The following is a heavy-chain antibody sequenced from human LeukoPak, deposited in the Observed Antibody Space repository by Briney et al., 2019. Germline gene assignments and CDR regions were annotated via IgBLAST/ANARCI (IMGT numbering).Heavy chain of an antibody. J-gene: IGHJ6*02. V-gene: IGHV3-48*01. D-gene: IGHD3-10*01. Sequence: GGSLRFSCAASGFTFSSYSMTWVRQAPGKGLEWVSYISSSSSTIYYADSVKGRFTISRDNAKNSLYLQMNSLRAEDTAVYYCARDKTYYYGSGPSHYGMDVWGQGTTVTVSS. CDR1: GFTFSSYS. CDR2: ISSSSSTI. CDR3: ARDKTYYYGSGPSHYGMDV.